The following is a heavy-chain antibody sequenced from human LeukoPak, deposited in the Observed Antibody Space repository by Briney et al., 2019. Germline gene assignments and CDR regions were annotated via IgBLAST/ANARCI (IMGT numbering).Heavy chain of an antibody. CDR3: ARTPQMATTLRHFFDY. D-gene: IGHD3-3*02. Sequence: QPGGSLRLSCAASGFTVSSNYMSWVRQAPGKGLEWVSVIYSGGSTYYADSVKGRFTISRDNSKNTLYLQMNSLRAEDTAVYYCARTPQMATTLRHFFDYWGQGTLVTVSS. J-gene: IGHJ4*02. CDR2: IYSGGST. CDR1: GFTVSSNY. V-gene: IGHV3-66*01.